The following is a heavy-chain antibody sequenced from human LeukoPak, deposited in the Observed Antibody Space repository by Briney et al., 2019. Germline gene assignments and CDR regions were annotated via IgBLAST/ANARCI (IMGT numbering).Heavy chain of an antibody. V-gene: IGHV3-7*01. J-gene: IGHJ4*02. CDR1: GFTFSMYW. CDR2: IKQDGSEK. D-gene: IGHD2-8*01. Sequence: GGSLRLSCAASGFTFSMYWISWVRQAPGEGLEWVANIKQDGSEKYYVDSVKGRFTISRDNAKNSLSLQMNSLRDEDTAVYYCVRVSCTNGVCYGFDYWGQGTLVTVSS. CDR3: VRVSCTNGVCYGFDY.